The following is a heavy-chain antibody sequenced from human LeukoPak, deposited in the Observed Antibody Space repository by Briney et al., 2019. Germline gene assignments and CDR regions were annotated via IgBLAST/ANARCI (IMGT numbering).Heavy chain of an antibody. Sequence: GGSLTLSCSASGFTFSSYAMHWVRQAPGKGLEYVSSINNNGGSTNYADSVRGRFTISRDNSKNMLFLQMSSLRPEDTAVYYCVKDASGGIQRWLHFDYWGQGTLVTVSS. V-gene: IGHV3-64D*06. CDR3: VKDASGGIQRWLHFDY. CDR1: GFTFSSYA. D-gene: IGHD3-9*01. J-gene: IGHJ4*02. CDR2: INNNGGST.